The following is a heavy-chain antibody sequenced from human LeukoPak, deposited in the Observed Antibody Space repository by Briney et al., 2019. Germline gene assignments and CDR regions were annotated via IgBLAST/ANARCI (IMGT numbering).Heavy chain of an antibody. CDR3: ARGHHYYDSSAYYY. CDR1: GFTFISYW. J-gene: IGHJ4*02. CDR2: INSDGSTT. D-gene: IGHD3-22*01. V-gene: IGHV3-74*01. Sequence: GGSLRLSCAASGFTFISYWMHWVRQAPGQGLVWVSRINSDGSTTSYAASVKGRFTISRDTAKSTLYLQMNSLRAEDTAVYYCARGHHYYDSSAYYYWGQGTLVTVSS.